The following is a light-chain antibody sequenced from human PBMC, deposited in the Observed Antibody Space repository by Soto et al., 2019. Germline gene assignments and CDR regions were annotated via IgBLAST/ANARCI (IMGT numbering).Light chain of an antibody. CDR1: QSLLHSNGYNY. Sequence: DIVMTQSPLSLPVTPGEPASISCRSSQSLLHSNGYNYLDWYLQKPGQSPQVLIYLSSNRASGVPERFSGSGSGTDFTLKISRVEAEDVGVYYCMQALATPPTFGQGTKLEIK. V-gene: IGKV2-28*01. J-gene: IGKJ2*01. CDR2: LSS. CDR3: MQALATPPT.